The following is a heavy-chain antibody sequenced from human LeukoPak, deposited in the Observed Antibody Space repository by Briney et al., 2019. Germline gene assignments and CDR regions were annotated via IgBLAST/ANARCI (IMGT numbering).Heavy chain of an antibody. CDR3: ARVLTEDFWSGPSYYYYYMDV. CDR1: GFTFSSYG. Sequence: GGSLRLSCAASGFTFSSYGMHWVRQAPGKGLEWVAVISYDGSNKYYADSVKGRFTISRDNSKNTLYLQMNSLRAEDTAVYYCARVLTEDFWSGPSYYYYYMDVWGKGTTVTVSS. CDR2: ISYDGSNK. J-gene: IGHJ6*03. V-gene: IGHV3-30*03. D-gene: IGHD3-3*01.